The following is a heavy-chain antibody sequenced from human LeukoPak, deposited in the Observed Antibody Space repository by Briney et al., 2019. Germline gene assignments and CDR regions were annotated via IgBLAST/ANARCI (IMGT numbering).Heavy chain of an antibody. D-gene: IGHD6-13*01. CDR1: SGSLSSYY. V-gene: IGHV4-59*01. CDR2: ILYSGRS. CDR3: ASAVLWGSSADYYMDV. Sequence: SETLSLTCTVSSGSLSSYYWSWIRQPAEKGREWVGYILYSGRSKFNSSLKGRVASPVDTSKNQFSVKLSSVTAADTAVYYCASAVLWGSSADYYMDVWGKGTTVTVS. J-gene: IGHJ6*03.